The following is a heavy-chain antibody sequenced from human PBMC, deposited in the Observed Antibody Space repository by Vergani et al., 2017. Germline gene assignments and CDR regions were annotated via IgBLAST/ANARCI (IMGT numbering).Heavy chain of an antibody. J-gene: IGHJ4*02. Sequence: QVQLVESGGGVVQPGMSLRLSCAASGFTFSSYGMHWVRQAPGKGLEWVAVISYDGSNKYYADSVEGRFTISRDNSKNTLYLQMNSLRAEDTAVYYWAKDLTVRPLLRYFDWWGGFDYWGQGTLVTVSS. CDR3: AKDLTVRPLLRYFDWWGGFDY. D-gene: IGHD3-9*01. V-gene: IGHV3-30*18. CDR1: GFTFSSYG. CDR2: ISYDGSNK.